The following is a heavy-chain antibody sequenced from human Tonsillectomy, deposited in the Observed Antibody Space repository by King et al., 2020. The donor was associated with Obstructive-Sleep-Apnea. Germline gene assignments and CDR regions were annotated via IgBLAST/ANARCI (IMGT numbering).Heavy chain of an antibody. D-gene: IGHD6-19*01. V-gene: IGHV3-9*01. Sequence: DVQLVESGGGLVQPGRSLRLSCVASGFTFDDYAMHWVRQAPGKGLEGVSGISWNSGSIGYVDSVKGRFTISRDNVKKSLYLQMNSLRVEDTALYYCAKDKDSSGWYADYWGQGTLVTVSS. CDR1: GFTFDDYA. J-gene: IGHJ4*02. CDR3: AKDKDSSGWYADY. CDR2: ISWNSGSI.